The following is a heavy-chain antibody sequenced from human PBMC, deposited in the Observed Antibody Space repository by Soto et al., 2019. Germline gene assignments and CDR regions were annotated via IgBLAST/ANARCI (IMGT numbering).Heavy chain of an antibody. CDR1: GFIFNTYT. V-gene: IGHV3-48*02. D-gene: IGHD3-22*01. CDR2: ISTTSGTI. J-gene: IGHJ4*02. Sequence: EVQLVESGGGLVQPGGSLRLSCAASGFIFNTYTMNWVRQAPGKGLEWVSFISTTSGTIYYADSVKGRFTISRDNIKNSRYLQRNSLRDDDTAVYYCAGGSSGSDYWGQGTLVTVSS. CDR3: AGGSSGSDY.